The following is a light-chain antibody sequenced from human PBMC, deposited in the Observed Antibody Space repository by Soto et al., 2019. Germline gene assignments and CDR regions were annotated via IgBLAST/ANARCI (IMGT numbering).Light chain of an antibody. V-gene: IGLV1-47*01. CDR3: AAWDDSLSGSYV. CDR2: RNN. Sequence: QSVLTQPPSASGTPGQRVTISCSGSSSNIGSNYVYWYQQLPGTAPKLLIYRNNPRPSGVPDRFSGSKSGTSASPAISGLRSEDEADYYCAAWDDSLSGSYVFGTGTKVTVL. J-gene: IGLJ1*01. CDR1: SSNIGSNY.